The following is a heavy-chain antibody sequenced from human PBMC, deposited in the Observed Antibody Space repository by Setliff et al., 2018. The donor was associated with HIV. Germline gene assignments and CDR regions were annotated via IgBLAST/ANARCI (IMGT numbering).Heavy chain of an antibody. CDR3: ARAVHSGWYYFDY. J-gene: IGHJ4*02. V-gene: IGHV3-7*01. CDR1: GFTFSTYW. Sequence: GSLRLSCAASGFTFSTYWMSWVRQAPGKGLEWVANIKQDGSEKYYADSLKGRFTISRDNAKNSLYLQMNSLRAEDTAVYYCARAVHSGWYYFDYWGQGTLVTVSS. D-gene: IGHD6-19*01. CDR2: IKQDGSEK.